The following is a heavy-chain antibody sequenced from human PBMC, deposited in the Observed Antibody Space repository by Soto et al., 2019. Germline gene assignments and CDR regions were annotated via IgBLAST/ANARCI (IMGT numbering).Heavy chain of an antibody. D-gene: IGHD6-19*01. J-gene: IGHJ4*01. V-gene: IGHV3-7*05. Sequence: GGSLRLSCAASGFTFSNYYMAWVRQAPGKGLEWVANIKQDGSENNYVDSVRGRFTISRDNAKKSLYLQMNSLRAEDTAVYYCARRSQYNSGPFDYWGQEPWSPSPQ. CDR2: IKQDGSEN. CDR3: ARRSQYNSGPFDY. CDR1: GFTFSNYY.